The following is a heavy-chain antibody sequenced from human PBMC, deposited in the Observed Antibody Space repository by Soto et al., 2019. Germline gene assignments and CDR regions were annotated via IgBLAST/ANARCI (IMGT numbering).Heavy chain of an antibody. J-gene: IGHJ4*02. CDR3: ARINKGYGTDS. CDR2: IDYTGTT. Sequence: SETLSLTCTVSGGSISSSSYYWGCIRQPPGKGLEWIASIDYTGTTFYNPSLTSRVTISVDTSKNQFSLKVTSETAADTAVYYCARINKGYGTDSWGQGTLVTVST. D-gene: IGHD5-12*01. V-gene: IGHV4-39*01. CDR1: GGSISSSSYY.